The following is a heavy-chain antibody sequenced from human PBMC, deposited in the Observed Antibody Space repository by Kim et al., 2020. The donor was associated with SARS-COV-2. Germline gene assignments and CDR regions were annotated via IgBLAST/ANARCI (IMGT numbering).Heavy chain of an antibody. V-gene: IGHV3-23*01. J-gene: IGHJ2*01. D-gene: IGHD1-1*01. CDR1: GFTFSSYS. CDR2: ITYRRDIT. CDR3: ARDIQVAHGGSWY. Sequence: GGSLRLSCPTSGFTFSSYSLAWVRQAPGKGLEWVSAITYRRDITNYADSVKGRFTISRDNSKNTLFLQMNSLRADDTALYYCARDIQVAHGGSWY.